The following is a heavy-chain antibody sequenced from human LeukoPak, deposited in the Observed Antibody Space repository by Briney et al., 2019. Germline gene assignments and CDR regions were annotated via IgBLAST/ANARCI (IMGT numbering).Heavy chain of an antibody. CDR1: GGTFSSYA. J-gene: IGHJ5*02. D-gene: IGHD3-3*01. CDR2: IIPIFGTA. V-gene: IGHV1-69*05. CDR3: ARDPRNYDFWSGYYTGTAWFDP. Sequence: SVKVSCKASGGTFSSYAISWVRQAPGQGLEWMGGIIPIFGTANYAQKFQGRVAITTDESTSTAYMELSSLRSEDTAVYYCARDPRNYDFWSGYYTGTAWFDPWGQGTLATVSS.